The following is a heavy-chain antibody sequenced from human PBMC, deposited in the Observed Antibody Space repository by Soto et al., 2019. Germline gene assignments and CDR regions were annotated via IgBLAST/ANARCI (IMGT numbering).Heavy chain of an antibody. CDR2: INPSGGST. CDR1: GYTFTSYY. CDR3: ERVCCSGGRCYSIDY. D-gene: IGHD2-15*01. Sequence: QVQLVQSGAEVKKPGASVKVSCKASGYTFTSYYMHWVRQAPGQGLEWMGIINPSGGSTSYAQKFQDRVTMTRDTSTSTVYMELSSLRSEDTAVYYCERVCCSGGRCYSIDYWGQGTLVTVSS. J-gene: IGHJ4*02. V-gene: IGHV1-46*01.